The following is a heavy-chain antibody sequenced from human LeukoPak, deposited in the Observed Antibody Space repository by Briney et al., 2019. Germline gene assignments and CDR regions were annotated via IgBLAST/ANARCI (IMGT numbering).Heavy chain of an antibody. V-gene: IGHV4-59*01. CDR1: GGSISSYY. CDR2: IYYSGST. D-gene: IGHD4-11*01. Sequence: SETLSLTCTVSGGSISSYYWSWIRQPPGKGLEWIGYIYYSGSTNYNPSLKSRVTISVDTPKNQFSLKLSSVTAADTAVYYCARADDYSNYYYYYGMDVWGQGTTVTVSS. J-gene: IGHJ6*02. CDR3: ARADDYSNYYYYYGMDV.